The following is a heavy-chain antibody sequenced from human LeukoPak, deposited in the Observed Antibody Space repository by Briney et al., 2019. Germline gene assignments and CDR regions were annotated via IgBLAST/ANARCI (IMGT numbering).Heavy chain of an antibody. Sequence: PSETLSLTCAVYGGSFSGYYWSWIRQPPGKGLEWIGEINHSGSTNYNPSLKSRVTISVDTSKNQFSLKLSSVTAADTAVYYCASSITMVLSLFDYWGQGTLVTVSS. J-gene: IGHJ4*02. CDR2: INHSGST. V-gene: IGHV4-34*01. CDR3: ASSITMVLSLFDY. CDR1: GGSFSGYY. D-gene: IGHD3-10*01.